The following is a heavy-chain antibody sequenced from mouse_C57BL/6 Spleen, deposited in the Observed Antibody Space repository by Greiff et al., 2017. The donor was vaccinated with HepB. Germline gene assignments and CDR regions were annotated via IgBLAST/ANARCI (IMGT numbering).Heavy chain of an antibody. Sequence: QVQLQQPGAELVKPGASVKLSCKASGYTFTSYWMHWVKQRPGQGLEWIGMIHPNSGSTNYNEKFKSKATLTADKSSSTAYMQLSSLTSEDSAVYYCASGEPPIRYAMDYWGQGTSVTVSS. CDR3: ASGEPPIRYAMDY. CDR2: IHPNSGST. V-gene: IGHV1-64*01. J-gene: IGHJ4*01. CDR1: GYTFTSYW.